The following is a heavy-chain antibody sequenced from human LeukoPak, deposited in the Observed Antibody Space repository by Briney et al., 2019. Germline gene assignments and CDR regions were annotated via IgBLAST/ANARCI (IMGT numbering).Heavy chain of an antibody. Sequence: SETLSLTCAVYGGSFSGYYCSWIRQPPGKGLEWIGEINHSGSTNYNPSLKSRVTISVDTSKNQFSLKLSSVTAADTAVYYCARAPGYSGYFLGFDYWGQGTLVTVSS. V-gene: IGHV4-34*01. CDR3: ARAPGYSGYFLGFDY. CDR1: GGSFSGYY. J-gene: IGHJ4*02. D-gene: IGHD5-12*01. CDR2: INHSGST.